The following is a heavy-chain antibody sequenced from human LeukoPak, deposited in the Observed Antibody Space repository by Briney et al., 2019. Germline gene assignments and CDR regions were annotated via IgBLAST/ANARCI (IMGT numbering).Heavy chain of an antibody. J-gene: IGHJ4*02. Sequence: SETLSLTCTVSGYSISSGYYWGWIRQPPGKGLEWIGSIYHSGSTYYNPSLKGRVTISVDTSKNQFSLQLNSVTPEDTAVYYCAREIVGTSYSLFYSDYWGQGTLVTVSS. CDR1: GYSISSGYY. CDR3: AREIVGTSYSLFYSDY. V-gene: IGHV4-38-2*02. D-gene: IGHD2-21*01. CDR2: IYHSGST.